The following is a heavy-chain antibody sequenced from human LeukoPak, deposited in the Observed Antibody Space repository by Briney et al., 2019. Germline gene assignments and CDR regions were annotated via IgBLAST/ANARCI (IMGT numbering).Heavy chain of an antibody. CDR1: GGTFSSYE. D-gene: IGHD6-19*01. J-gene: IGHJ4*02. Sequence: SVKVSCKASGGTFSSYEISWVRQAPGQGLEWMGGIIPMFGTAKYAQKFQGRVTITTDKSTSTAYMELSSLRSEDTAVYYCARGGLRDGSSGWPYWGQGTLVTVSS. CDR2: IIPMFGTA. V-gene: IGHV1-69*05. CDR3: ARGGLRDGSSGWPY.